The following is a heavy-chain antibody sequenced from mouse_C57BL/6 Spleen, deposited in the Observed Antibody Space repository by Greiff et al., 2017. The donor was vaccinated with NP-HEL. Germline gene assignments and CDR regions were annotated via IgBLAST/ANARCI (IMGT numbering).Heavy chain of an antibody. J-gene: IGHJ2*01. D-gene: IGHD2-3*01. CDR2: ISSGGSYT. CDR1: GFTFSSYG. CDR3: ARQMMVNFDY. Sequence: DVKLVESGGDLVKPGGSLKLSCAASGFTFSSYGMSWVRQTPDKRLEWVATISSGGSYTYYPDSVKGRFTISRDNAKNTLYLQMSSLKSEDTAMYYCARQMMVNFDYWGQGTTLTVSS. V-gene: IGHV5-6*02.